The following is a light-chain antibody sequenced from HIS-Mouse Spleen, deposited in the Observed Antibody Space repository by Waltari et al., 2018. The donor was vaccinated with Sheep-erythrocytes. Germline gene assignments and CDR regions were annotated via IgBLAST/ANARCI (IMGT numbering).Light chain of an antibody. Sequence: DIVMTQSPDSLAVSLGERATINCKSSQSVLYISNNKNYLAWYQQKPGQPPKLLIYWASTRESGVPDRFSGSGSGTDFTLTISSLQAEDVAVYYCQQYYSTLTFVGATKVAIK. J-gene: IGKJ4*01. V-gene: IGKV4-1*01. CDR1: QSVLYISNNKNY. CDR2: WAS. CDR3: QQYYSTLT.